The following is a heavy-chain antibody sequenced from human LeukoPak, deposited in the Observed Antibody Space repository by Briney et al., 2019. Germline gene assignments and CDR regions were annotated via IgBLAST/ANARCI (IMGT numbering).Heavy chain of an antibody. CDR2: ISSSGSTI. J-gene: IGHJ4*02. V-gene: IGHV3-48*03. CDR3: ARYPLSATYYYDSSGYHFDY. D-gene: IGHD3-22*01. CDR1: GFTFSSYE. Sequence: GGSLTLSCAASGFTFSSYEMNWVRQAAGKGRAWVSYISSSGSTIYYPASAKGRFTISRDNAKNSLYMQMNSLRAEDTAVYYCARYPLSATYYYDSSGYHFDYWGQGTLVTVSS.